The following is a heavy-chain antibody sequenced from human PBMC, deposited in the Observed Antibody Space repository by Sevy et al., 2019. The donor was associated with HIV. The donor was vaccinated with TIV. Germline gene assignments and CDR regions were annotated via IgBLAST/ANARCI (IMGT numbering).Heavy chain of an antibody. V-gene: IGHV6-1*01. CDR3: ARESRWFFFHFDY. CDR1: WDSVSTYSAA. J-gene: IGHJ4*02. Sequence: SQTLSLTCAISWDSVSTYSAAWNWIRQSPSRGLEWLGRTYYKSKWYNDYTLSVKSRISINPDTPKNQISLQLNSVTPDDTAVYYCARESRWFFFHFDYWGQGTLVTVSS. D-gene: IGHD3-10*01. CDR2: TYYKSKWYN.